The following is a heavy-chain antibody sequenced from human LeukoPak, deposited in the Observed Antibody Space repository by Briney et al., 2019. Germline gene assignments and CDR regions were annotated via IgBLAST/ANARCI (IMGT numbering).Heavy chain of an antibody. CDR2: FYHSGIT. V-gene: IGHV4-38-2*02. Sequence: PSETLSLTCTVSGYSISSGYYWGWIRQPPGKGLEWIAIFYHSGITYYNPSLKSRVTISVDTSRNQFSLKLNSVTAADTAVYYCAKSNGFGLVDIWGQGTMVTVSS. CDR1: GYSISSGYY. D-gene: IGHD2-2*01. J-gene: IGHJ3*02. CDR3: AKSNGFGLVDI.